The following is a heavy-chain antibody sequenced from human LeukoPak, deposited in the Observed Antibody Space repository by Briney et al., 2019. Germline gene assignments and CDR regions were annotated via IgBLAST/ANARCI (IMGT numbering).Heavy chain of an antibody. Sequence: GGSLRLSCAASGFTFSSYGMHWVRQAPGKGLEWVAFIRYDGSNKYYADSVKGRFTISRDNSKNTLYLQMNSLRAEDTAVYYCARDTMYYYDSSGYYYDYWGQGTLVTVSS. CDR2: IRYDGSNK. CDR1: GFTFSSYG. V-gene: IGHV3-30*02. D-gene: IGHD3-22*01. CDR3: ARDTMYYYDSSGYYYDY. J-gene: IGHJ4*02.